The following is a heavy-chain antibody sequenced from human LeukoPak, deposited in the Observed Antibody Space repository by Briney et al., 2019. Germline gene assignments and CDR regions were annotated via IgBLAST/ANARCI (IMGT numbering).Heavy chain of an antibody. CDR1: GGSISSYY. Sequence: SETLSLTCTVSGGSISSYYWSWIRQPPGKGLEWIGYIYYSGSTNYNPSLKSRVTISVDTSKNQFSLKLSSVTAADTAVYYCARMGSYGDGYMDVWGKGTTVTISS. CDR3: ARMGSYGDGYMDV. V-gene: IGHV4-59*01. J-gene: IGHJ6*03. CDR2: IYYSGST. D-gene: IGHD1-26*01.